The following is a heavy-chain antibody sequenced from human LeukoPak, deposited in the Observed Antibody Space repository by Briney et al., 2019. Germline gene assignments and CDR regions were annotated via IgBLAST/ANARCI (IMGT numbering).Heavy chain of an antibody. CDR3: ARDSSPDS. V-gene: IGHV4-38-2*02. CDR2: IYHSGST. Sequence: SETLSLTCTVSGYSISSGYYWGWIRQPPGKGLEWIGSIYHSGSTYYNPSLKSRVTISVDTSKNQFSLKLSSVTAADTAVYYCARDSSPDSWGQGTLVTVSS. D-gene: IGHD6-13*01. J-gene: IGHJ4*02. CDR1: GYSISSGYY.